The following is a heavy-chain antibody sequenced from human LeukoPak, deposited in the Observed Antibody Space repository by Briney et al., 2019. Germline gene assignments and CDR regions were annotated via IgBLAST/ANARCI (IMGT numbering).Heavy chain of an antibody. D-gene: IGHD2/OR15-2a*01. J-gene: IGHJ4*02. CDR1: AFTFSSYW. CDR3: AKASSNYFYYFEY. V-gene: IGHV3-74*01. CDR2: INSDGSST. Sequence: GGSLRLSCAASAFTFSSYWMHWVRQAPGKGLVWVSRINSDGSSTSYADSVKGRFTLSRDNSKNTLYLQTNTLRDEDTAVYYCAKASSNYFYYFEYWGQGTLVTVSS.